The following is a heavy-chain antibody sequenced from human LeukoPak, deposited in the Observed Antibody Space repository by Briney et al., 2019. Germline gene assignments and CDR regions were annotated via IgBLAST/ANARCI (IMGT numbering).Heavy chain of an antibody. CDR3: ARARVIAGAGTVSNGFDY. CDR2: MNENGSKK. V-gene: IGHV3-7*03. D-gene: IGHD3-10*01. J-gene: IGHJ4*02. Sequence: GGSLRLSCAASGFTFSSYRMSWVRQAPGKGLEWVANMNENGSKKYYVHTVRGRFTISINKAKNSLYLHMNSLRPEDTAVYYCARARVIAGAGTVSNGFDYWGQGTLVTVSS. CDR1: GFTFSSYR.